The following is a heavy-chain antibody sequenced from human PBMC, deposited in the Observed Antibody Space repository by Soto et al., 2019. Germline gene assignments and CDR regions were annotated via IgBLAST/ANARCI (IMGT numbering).Heavy chain of an antibody. Sequence: EVQLVESGGGLAQPGGSLRLSCAASGFSLNGYAMNWVRQAPGRGLEWVSFISSSSGAIDYADSVKGRFNVSRDNAKNLLSLQMTSLRAEDTALYYCARDPSVGSTFYYYMDVWGEGTPVTVSS. J-gene: IGHJ6*03. CDR1: GFSLNGYA. D-gene: IGHD6-13*01. CDR2: ISSSSGAI. CDR3: ARDPSVGSTFYYYMDV. V-gene: IGHV3-48*01.